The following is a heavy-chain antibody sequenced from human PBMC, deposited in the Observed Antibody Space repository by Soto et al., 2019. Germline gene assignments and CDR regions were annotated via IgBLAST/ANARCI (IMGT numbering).Heavy chain of an antibody. CDR2: ISYDGSNK. V-gene: IGHV3-30*18. D-gene: IGHD6-13*01. Sequence: LSLSCAASGFTFSSYGMHWVRQAPGKGLEWVAVISYDGSNKYYADSVKGRFTISRDNSKNTLYLQMNSLRAEDTAVYYCAKERYSSRSPDFDYWGQGTLVIVSS. J-gene: IGHJ4*02. CDR1: GFTFSSYG. CDR3: AKERYSSRSPDFDY.